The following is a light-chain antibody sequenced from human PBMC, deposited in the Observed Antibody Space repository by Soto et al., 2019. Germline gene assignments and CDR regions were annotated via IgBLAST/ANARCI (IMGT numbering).Light chain of an antibody. CDR2: GAT. J-gene: IGKJ3*01. Sequence: EIVLTQSPGTLSLSPGERATLSCRASQRVSANYLAWYQQKPGQAPRLLMYGATSRATGIPDRFSGSGSGTDFTLTISRLEPEDFAVYYCHQYGSSPLTFGPGTKVDIK. CDR3: HQYGSSPLT. V-gene: IGKV3-20*01. CDR1: QRVSANY.